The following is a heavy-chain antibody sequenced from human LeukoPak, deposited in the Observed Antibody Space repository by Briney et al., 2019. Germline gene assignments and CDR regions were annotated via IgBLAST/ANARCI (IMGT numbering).Heavy chain of an antibody. J-gene: IGHJ4*02. CDR3: ASHCSGGSCYEGSY. CDR1: GGSISSYY. Sequence: SETLSLTCTVSGGSISSYYWSWIRQPPGKGLEWIGYIYYSGNTNYSPSLKSRVTISVDTSKNQFSLKLSSVTAADTAVYYCASHCSGGSCYEGSYWGQGTLVTVSS. CDR2: IYYSGNT. V-gene: IGHV4-59*01. D-gene: IGHD2-15*01.